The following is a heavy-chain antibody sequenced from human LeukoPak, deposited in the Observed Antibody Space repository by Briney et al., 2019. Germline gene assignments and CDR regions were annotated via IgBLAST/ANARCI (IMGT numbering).Heavy chain of an antibody. CDR3: ARDRYSSSSVAFDI. CDR1: GYTFTSYG. V-gene: IGHV1-18*01. J-gene: IGHJ3*02. Sequence: ASVTVSCTASGYTFTSYGISWVRQAPGQGLEWMGWISAYNGNTNYAQKLQGRVTITTDTSTSTAYMELRSLRSDDTAVYYCARDRYSSSSVAFDIWGQGTMVTVSS. CDR2: ISAYNGNT. D-gene: IGHD6-6*01.